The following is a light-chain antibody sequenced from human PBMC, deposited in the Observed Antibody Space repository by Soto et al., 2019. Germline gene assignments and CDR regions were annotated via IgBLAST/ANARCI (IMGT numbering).Light chain of an antibody. CDR3: QQYGSSTFT. Sequence: EVVLTQSPGTLSSSPGERATLSCRASQSVRSSYVAWYQQKPGQAPRLLIYGASSRATGIPDRFSGSGSGTDFTLTITRLEPEDFAVYYCQQYGSSTFTFGPGTTVDIK. CDR1: QSVRSSY. CDR2: GAS. J-gene: IGKJ3*01. V-gene: IGKV3-20*01.